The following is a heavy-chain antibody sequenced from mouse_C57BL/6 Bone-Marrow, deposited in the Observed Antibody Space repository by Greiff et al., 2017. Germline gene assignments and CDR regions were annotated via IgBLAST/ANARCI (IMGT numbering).Heavy chain of an antibody. D-gene: IGHD1-1*01. CDR1: GYTFTSYG. Sequence: VQLVESGAELARPGASVKLSCKASGYTFTSYGISWVKQRTGQGLEWIGEIYPRSGNTYYNEKFKGKATLTADKSSSTAYMELRSLTSEDSAVYFCARRGTTVVASTAAWYFDVWGTGTTVTVSS. J-gene: IGHJ1*03. CDR3: ARRGTTVVASTAAWYFDV. V-gene: IGHV1-81*01. CDR2: IYPRSGNT.